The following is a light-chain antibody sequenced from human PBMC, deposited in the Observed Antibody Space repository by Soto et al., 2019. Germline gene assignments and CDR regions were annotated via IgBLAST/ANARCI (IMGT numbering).Light chain of an antibody. CDR1: QAIRND. CDR2: AAS. J-gene: IGKJ3*01. CDR3: LQDYNYPFP. Sequence: AIQMTQSPSSLSASVGDRVTITCRASQAIRNDLGWYQQKPGKAPKLLIYAASSLQSGVPSRFSGSGSGTDFTLTISSLHPEDFATYYCLQDYNYPFPFGPGTKVDIK. V-gene: IGKV1-6*01.